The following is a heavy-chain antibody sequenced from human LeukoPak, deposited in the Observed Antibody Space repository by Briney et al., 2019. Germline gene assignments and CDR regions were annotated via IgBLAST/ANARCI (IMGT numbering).Heavy chain of an antibody. Sequence: GGSLRLSCAASGFTFSSYAMHWVRQAPGKGLEWVAVISYDGGNKYYADSVKGRFTISRDNSKNTLYLQMNSLRAEDTAVYYCARDRPPDSSGYYYVPYYYGMDVWGQGTTVTVSS. D-gene: IGHD3-22*01. CDR2: ISYDGGNK. CDR3: ARDRPPDSSGYYYVPYYYGMDV. J-gene: IGHJ6*02. V-gene: IGHV3-30-3*01. CDR1: GFTFSSYA.